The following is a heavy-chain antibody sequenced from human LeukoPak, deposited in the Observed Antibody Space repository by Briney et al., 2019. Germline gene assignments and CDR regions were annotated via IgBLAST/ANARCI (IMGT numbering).Heavy chain of an antibody. V-gene: IGHV1-69*05. J-gene: IGHJ4*02. CDR1: GGTFSSYA. Sequence: SVKVSCKASGGTFSSYAISWVRQAPGQGLEWMGGIIPIFGTANYAQKFLGRVTITTDESTSTAYMELSSLRAEDTAVYYCARDGYNGFDYWGQGTLVTVSS. CDR3: ARDGYNGFDY. D-gene: IGHD5-24*01. CDR2: IIPIFGTA.